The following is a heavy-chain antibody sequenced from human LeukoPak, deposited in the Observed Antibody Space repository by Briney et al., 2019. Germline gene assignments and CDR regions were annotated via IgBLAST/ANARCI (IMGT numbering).Heavy chain of an antibody. CDR2: VNQGGTGK. J-gene: IGHJ3*02. CDR1: GFSFSSQW. V-gene: IGHV3-7*01. Sequence: GGSLRLSCAASGFSFSSQWMSWVRQAPGKGLEWVAIVNQGGTGKYYVDSVKGRFTISRDNAENSLYLQMNSLRAEDTAVYYCTRRYNYDSSGYYYVRDAFDIWGQGTMVTVSS. D-gene: IGHD3-22*01. CDR3: TRRYNYDSSGYYYVRDAFDI.